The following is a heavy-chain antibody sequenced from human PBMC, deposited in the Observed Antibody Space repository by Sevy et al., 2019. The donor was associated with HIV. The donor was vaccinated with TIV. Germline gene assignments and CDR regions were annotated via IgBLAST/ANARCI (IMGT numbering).Heavy chain of an antibody. CDR2: GYYTGST. CDR3: ECAGGDGYNPSGFDI. D-gene: IGHD2-21*01. Sequence: SETLSLTCSVSGGSISSNSCNWIRQPPGQGLEWIGYGYYTGSTNYNPSPNSRVTISVYTSKNQISLTLSSVTAAATAVYYCECAGGDGYNPSGFDIWGQGTMVTVSS. V-gene: IGHV4-59*01. J-gene: IGHJ3*02. CDR1: GGSISSNS.